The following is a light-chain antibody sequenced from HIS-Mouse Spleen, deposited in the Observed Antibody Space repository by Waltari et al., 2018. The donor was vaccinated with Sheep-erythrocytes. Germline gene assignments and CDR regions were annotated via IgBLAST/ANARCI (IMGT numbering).Light chain of an antibody. J-gene: IGLJ3*02. V-gene: IGLV2-8*01. Sequence: QSALTQPPSASGSPGQSVTISCTGTSSDVGGYNYVSWYQQHPGKAPQLMIYQVSKRHSGVPDRFSGSKSGNTASLTVSGLQDEDEADYYGSSYAGSNNWVFGGGTKLTVL. CDR1: SSDVGGYNY. CDR3: SSYAGSNNWV. CDR2: QVS.